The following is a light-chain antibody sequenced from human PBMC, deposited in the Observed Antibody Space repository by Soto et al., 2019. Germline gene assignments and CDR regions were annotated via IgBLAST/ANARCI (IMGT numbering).Light chain of an antibody. Sequence: EIVLTQSPGTLSLSPGERATLSCGASQSVSSSYLAWYQQKPGQAPRLLIYRASTRATGVPARFSGSGSGTEFTLTISSLQSEDVSVYFCQHYNFWPHTFGQGTRLEIK. J-gene: IGKJ5*01. CDR1: QSVSSSY. CDR3: QHYNFWPHT. V-gene: IGKV3-15*01. CDR2: RAS.